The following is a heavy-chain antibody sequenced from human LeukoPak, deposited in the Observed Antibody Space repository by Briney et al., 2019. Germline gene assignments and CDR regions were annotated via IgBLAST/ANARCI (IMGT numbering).Heavy chain of an antibody. Sequence: GASVKVSCKASGYTFTGYYMHWVRQAPGQGLEWMGWINPNSGGTNYAQKFQGRVTMTRDTSISTAYMELSRLRSDDTAVYYCARGKEYSSSSPYFDLWGRGTLVTVSS. CDR3: ARGKEYSSSSPYFDL. CDR1: GYTFTGYY. CDR2: INPNSGGT. D-gene: IGHD6-6*01. J-gene: IGHJ2*01. V-gene: IGHV1-2*02.